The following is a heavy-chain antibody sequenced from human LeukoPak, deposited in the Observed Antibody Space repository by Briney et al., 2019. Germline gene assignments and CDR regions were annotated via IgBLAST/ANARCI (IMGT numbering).Heavy chain of an antibody. CDR1: GFTLSDYY. J-gene: IGHJ4*02. D-gene: IGHD2-15*01. CDR2: SSSSGSTI. V-gene: IGHV3-11*01. CDR3: ARRSDFIDY. Sequence: GSLRLSCAASGFTLSDYYMSWIRQAPGKGLEWVSYSSSSGSTIYYADSVKGRFAISRDNAKNSLYVQMNSLRAEDTAVYYCARRSDFIDYWGQGTLVTVSS.